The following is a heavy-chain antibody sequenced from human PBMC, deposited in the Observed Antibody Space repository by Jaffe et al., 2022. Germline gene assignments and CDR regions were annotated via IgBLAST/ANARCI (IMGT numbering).Heavy chain of an antibody. CDR2: IRSKAYGGTT. D-gene: IGHD5-18*01. J-gene: IGHJ4*02. CDR3: TRDHQRSFLGGTWIQLARDY. V-gene: IGHV3-49*04. Sequence: EVQLVESGGGLVQPGRSLRLSCTASGFTFGDYAMSWVRQAPGKGLEWVGFIRSKAYGGTTEYAASVKGRFTISRDDSKSIAYLQMNSLKTEDTAVYYCTRDHQRSFLGGTWIQLARDYWGQGTLVTVSS. CDR1: GFTFGDYA.